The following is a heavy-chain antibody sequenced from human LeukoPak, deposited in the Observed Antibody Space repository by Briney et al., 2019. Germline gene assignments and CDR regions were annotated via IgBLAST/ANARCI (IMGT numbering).Heavy chain of an antibody. CDR1: GGSFSGYY. D-gene: IGHD4-17*01. V-gene: IGHV4-34*01. CDR3: ARVREYGDYLEY. Sequence: SETLSLTCAVYGGSFSGYYWSWIRQPPGKGLEWIGEINHSGSTYYNPSLKSRVTISVDTSKNQFSLKLSSVTAADTAVYYCARVREYGDYLEYWGQGTLVTVSS. CDR2: INHSGST. J-gene: IGHJ4*02.